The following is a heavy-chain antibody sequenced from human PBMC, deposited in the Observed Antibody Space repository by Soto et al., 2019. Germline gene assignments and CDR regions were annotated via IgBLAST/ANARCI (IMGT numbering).Heavy chain of an antibody. CDR3: AEWLSPYYYYYGMDV. V-gene: IGHV3-23*01. J-gene: IGHJ6*02. D-gene: IGHD3-3*01. CDR2: ISGSGGST. Sequence: GGSLRLSCAASGFTFSSYAMSWVRQAPGKGLEWVSAISGSGGSTYYADSVKGRFTISRDNSKNTLYLQMNSLRAEDTAVYYCAEWLSPYYYYYGMDVWGQGTTVTVSS. CDR1: GFTFSSYA.